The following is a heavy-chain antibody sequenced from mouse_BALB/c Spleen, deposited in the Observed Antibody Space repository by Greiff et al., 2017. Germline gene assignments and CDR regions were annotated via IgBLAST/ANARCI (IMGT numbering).Heavy chain of an antibody. V-gene: IGHV5-6-5*01. CDR3: ARMTTVRDFDY. CDR1: GFTFSSYA. J-gene: IGHJ2*01. D-gene: IGHD1-1*01. Sequence: EVKLVESGGGLVKPGGSLKLSCAASGFTFSSYAMSWVRQTPEKRLEWVASISSGGSTYYPDSVKGRFTISRDNARNILYLQMSSLRSEDTAMYYCARMTTVRDFDYWGQGTTLTVSS. CDR2: ISSGGST.